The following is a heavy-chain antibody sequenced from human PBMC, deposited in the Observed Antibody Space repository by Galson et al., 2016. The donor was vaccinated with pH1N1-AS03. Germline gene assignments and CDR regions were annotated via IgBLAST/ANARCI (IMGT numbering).Heavy chain of an antibody. D-gene: IGHD6-25*01. V-gene: IGHV4-59*01. Sequence: SETLSLTCSVSGDSIGTYYWTWIRQPPGKGLDWIGYISNRGSTNYNPSLKSRVTISVDTSKNHLSLKLTSVTAADTAVYNCARGAAGPLDPWGQGTLVTVSS. CDR3: ARGAAGPLDP. CDR1: GDSIGTYY. J-gene: IGHJ5*02. CDR2: ISNRGST.